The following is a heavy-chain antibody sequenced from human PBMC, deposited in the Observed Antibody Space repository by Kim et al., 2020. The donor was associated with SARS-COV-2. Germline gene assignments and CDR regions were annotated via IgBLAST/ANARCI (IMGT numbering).Heavy chain of an antibody. D-gene: IGHD4-17*01. Sequence: SETLSLTCTVSGGSISSSSYYWGWIRQPPGKGLEWIGSIYYSGSTYYNPSLKSRVTISVDTSKNQFSLKLSSVTAADTAVYYCARDDGDYVSDYWGQGTL. CDR1: GGSISSSSYY. J-gene: IGHJ4*02. V-gene: IGHV4-39*07. CDR3: ARDDGDYVSDY. CDR2: IYYSGST.